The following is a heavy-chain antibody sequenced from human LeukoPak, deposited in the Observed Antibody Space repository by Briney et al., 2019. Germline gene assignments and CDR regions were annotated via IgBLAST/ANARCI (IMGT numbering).Heavy chain of an antibody. CDR2: IKSRTDGGTI. J-gene: IGHJ4*02. CDR3: TADLPGGYSDYFDY. D-gene: IGHD4-23*01. V-gene: IGHV3-15*01. Sequence: PGGSLRLSCAASGLTFRNAWMNWVRQAPGKGLEWVGRIKSRTDGGTIDSAAPVKGRFTISRDDSRDTLYLEMNSLKTEDTAVYYCTADLPGGYSDYFDYWGQGTLVTVSS. CDR1: GLTFRNAW.